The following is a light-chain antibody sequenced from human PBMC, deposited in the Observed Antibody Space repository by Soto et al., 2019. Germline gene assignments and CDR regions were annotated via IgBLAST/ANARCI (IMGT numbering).Light chain of an antibody. CDR2: KAS. CDR3: QHYKSYPWT. CDR1: QTIDSW. Sequence: IQMTQSPFSVSASVGDRVTITCRASQTIDSWLAWYQQKPGKAPKLLMYKASSLESGVPSRFSGSGSETEFTLTISSLQPDDFATYYCQHYKSYPWTFGQGTKVDIK. V-gene: IGKV1-5*03. J-gene: IGKJ1*01.